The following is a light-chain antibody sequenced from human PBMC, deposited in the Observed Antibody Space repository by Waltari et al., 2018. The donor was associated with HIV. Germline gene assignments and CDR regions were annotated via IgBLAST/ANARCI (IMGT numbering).Light chain of an antibody. CDR1: RSIVTY. V-gene: IGKV1-39*01. CDR3: QQFFSTLIT. CDR2: DVS. Sequence: DIQMTQTPSSLSASVGDRVTITCRASRSIVTYLNWYQQKTGGAPKLLIYDVSRLQSGVPSRFSASGSGTDFTLTISSLQPEDFATYYCQQFFSTLITFGQGTRLEI. J-gene: IGKJ5*01.